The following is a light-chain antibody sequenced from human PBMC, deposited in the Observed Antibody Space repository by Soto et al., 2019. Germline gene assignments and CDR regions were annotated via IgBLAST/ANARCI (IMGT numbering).Light chain of an antibody. J-gene: IGLJ1*01. Sequence: QSVLTQPPSPAGSPGQSVTISRTGTSSDIGTYDYVSWYQHLPDKAPKLIIYEVSKRPSGVPDRFSGSKSGNTASLTVSGLQAEDEGDYYCCSYGGGNNFYVFGTGTKLTVL. CDR2: EVS. CDR3: CSYGGGNNFYV. CDR1: SSDIGTYDY. V-gene: IGLV2-8*01.